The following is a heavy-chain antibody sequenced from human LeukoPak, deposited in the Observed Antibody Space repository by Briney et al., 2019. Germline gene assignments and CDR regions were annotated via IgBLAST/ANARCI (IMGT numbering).Heavy chain of an antibody. Sequence: GGSLRLSCAASGFTFSSYAMSWVRQAPGKGLEWVSAISGSGGSTYYADSVKGRFTISRDNSKNTLYLQMNSLRAEDTAVYYCAKHNADDYYDSSGYYLVPYYFDYWGQGTLVTVSS. V-gene: IGHV3-23*01. CDR1: GFTFSSYA. D-gene: IGHD3-22*01. J-gene: IGHJ4*02. CDR2: ISGSGGST. CDR3: AKHNADDYYDSSGYYLVPYYFDY.